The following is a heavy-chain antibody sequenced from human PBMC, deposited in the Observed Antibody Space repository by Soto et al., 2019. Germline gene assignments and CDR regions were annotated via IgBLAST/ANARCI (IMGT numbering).Heavy chain of an antibody. V-gene: IGHV3-21*01. CDR3: AREDSIIIPDVSDF. CDR1: GFAFNNYG. Sequence: GGSLRLSCTVSGFAFNNYGINWVRQAPGQGLEWVPSISKSDYTYYSDSVKGRFTISRDNAKNSVSLQMNTLRVEDTAVYYCAREDSIIIPDVSDFWGQGTLVTVSS. D-gene: IGHD3-22*01. CDR2: ISKSDYT. J-gene: IGHJ4*02.